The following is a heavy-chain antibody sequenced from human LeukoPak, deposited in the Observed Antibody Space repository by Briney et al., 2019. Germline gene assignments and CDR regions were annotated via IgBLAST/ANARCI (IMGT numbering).Heavy chain of an antibody. CDR3: ARVIVGQQLDYFDY. J-gene: IGHJ4*02. CDR2: ISASGSKP. Sequence: GGSLRLSCAASGFAFSSYGMSWVRQAPGKGLEWVAAISASGSKPHYSDSVKGRFTISRDNSKNTLYLQMNSLRAEDTAVYYCARVIVGQQLDYFDYWGQGTLVTVSS. V-gene: IGHV3-23*01. D-gene: IGHD6-13*01. CDR1: GFAFSSYG.